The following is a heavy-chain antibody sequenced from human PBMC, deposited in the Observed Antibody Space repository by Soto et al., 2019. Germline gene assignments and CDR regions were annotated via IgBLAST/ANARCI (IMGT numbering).Heavy chain of an antibody. J-gene: IGHJ6*03. V-gene: IGHV3-23*01. Sequence: PGGSLRLSCAASGFTFSSYAMSWVRQAPGKGLEWVSAISGSGGSIYYADSVKGRFTISRDNAKNSLYLQMNSLRAEDTAVYYCARSVTIRSYYMDVWGKGTTVTVSS. CDR2: ISGSGGSI. CDR1: GFTFSSYA. D-gene: IGHD4-17*01. CDR3: ARSVTIRSYYMDV.